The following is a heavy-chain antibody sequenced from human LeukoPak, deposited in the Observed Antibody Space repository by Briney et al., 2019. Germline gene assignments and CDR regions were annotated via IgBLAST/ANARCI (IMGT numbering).Heavy chain of an antibody. CDR2: INPNSGGT. D-gene: IGHD3-22*01. CDR3: ARDFYYDSSGYSPY. J-gene: IGHJ4*02. V-gene: IGHV1-2*02. CDR1: GYTFTGYY. Sequence: ASVTVSCKASGYTFTGYYMHWVRQAPGQGLEWMGWINPNSGGTNYAQKFQGRVTMTRDTSISTAYMELSRLRSDDTAVYYCARDFYYDSSGYSPYWGQGTLVTVSS.